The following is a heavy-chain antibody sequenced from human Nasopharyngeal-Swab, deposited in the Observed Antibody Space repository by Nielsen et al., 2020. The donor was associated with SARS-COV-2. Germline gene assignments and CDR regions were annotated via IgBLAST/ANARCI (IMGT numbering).Heavy chain of an antibody. Sequence: VRQAPGKGLEWVAAISGSGDISGSGGSTYYADSVKGRFTISRDNSKNTLSLQMNSLRAEDTAVYYCAKDQRGPYFFWGQGTLVTVSS. CDR3: AKDQRGPYFF. D-gene: IGHD2/OR15-2a*01. V-gene: IGHV3-23*01. J-gene: IGHJ4*02. CDR2: ISGSGDISGSGGST.